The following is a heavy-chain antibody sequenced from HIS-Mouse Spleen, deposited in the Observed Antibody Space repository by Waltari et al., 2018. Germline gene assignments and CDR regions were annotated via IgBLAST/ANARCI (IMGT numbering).Heavy chain of an antibody. V-gene: IGHV1-2*02. CDR1: GDTFTGYY. D-gene: IGHD6-6*01. CDR2: NNPKGGGT. Sequence: QVQLVQSGAEVKKPGASVKVSCKASGDTFTGYYMHWVRQAPGQGLEWMEWNNPKGGGTNDEKKLQGRVTMTRDTSISTAYRELSRLRSDDTAVYYCARVYSSSWRGFDYWGQGTLVTVSS. J-gene: IGHJ4*02. CDR3: ARVYSSSWRGFDY.